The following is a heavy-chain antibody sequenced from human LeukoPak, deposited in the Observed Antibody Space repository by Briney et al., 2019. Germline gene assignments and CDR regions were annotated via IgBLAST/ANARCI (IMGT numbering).Heavy chain of an antibody. Sequence: GGSLRLSCAASGFTFSSYAMHWVRQAPGKGLEWVAVISYDGSNKYYADSVKGRFTISRDNSKNTLYLQMNSLRAEDTAVYYCARDIYSCGPVVPPLMGYWGQGTLVTVSS. V-gene: IGHV3-30*04. D-gene: IGHD5-18*01. J-gene: IGHJ4*02. CDR2: ISYDGSNK. CDR3: ARDIYSCGPVVPPLMGY. CDR1: GFTFSSYA.